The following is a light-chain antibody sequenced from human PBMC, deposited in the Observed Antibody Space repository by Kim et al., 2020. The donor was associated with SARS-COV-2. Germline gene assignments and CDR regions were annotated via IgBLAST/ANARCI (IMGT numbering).Light chain of an antibody. CDR3: QTWGTGIWV. Sequence: QLVLTQSPSASASLGASVKLTCTLSGGHSTNAIAWHQQQPEKGPRYLMKLNSDGSHSKGDGIPDRFSGSNSGAERYLTISSLQSEDEADYYCQTWGTGIWVFGGGTQLTVL. J-gene: IGLJ3*02. CDR2: LNSDGSH. V-gene: IGLV4-69*01. CDR1: GGHSTNA.